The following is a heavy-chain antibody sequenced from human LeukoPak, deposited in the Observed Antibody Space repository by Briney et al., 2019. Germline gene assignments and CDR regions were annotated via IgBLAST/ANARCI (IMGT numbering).Heavy chain of an antibody. D-gene: IGHD2-21*02. CDR1: GGSISSGGYY. Sequence: SQTLSLTCTVSGGSISSGGYYWSWIRQHPGKGLEWIGYIYYSGSTYYNPSLRSRVTISVDTSKNQFSLKLSSVTAADTAVYYCARGGDPYYFDYWGQGTLVTVSS. CDR2: IYYSGST. V-gene: IGHV4-31*03. CDR3: ARGGDPYYFDY. J-gene: IGHJ4*02.